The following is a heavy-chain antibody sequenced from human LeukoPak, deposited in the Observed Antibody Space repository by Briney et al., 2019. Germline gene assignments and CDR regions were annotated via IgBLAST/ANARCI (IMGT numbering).Heavy chain of an antibody. J-gene: IGHJ4*02. CDR3: AKDKQRIAAAGIFDY. CDR2: IKQDGSEK. CDR1: GFTFSSYW. V-gene: IGHV3-7*03. D-gene: IGHD6-13*01. Sequence: PGGSLRLSCAASGFTFSSYWMSWVRQAPGKGLEWVANIKQDGSEKYYVDSVKGRFTISRDNAKNSLYLQMNSLRAEDTALYYCAKDKQRIAAAGIFDYWGQGTLVTVSS.